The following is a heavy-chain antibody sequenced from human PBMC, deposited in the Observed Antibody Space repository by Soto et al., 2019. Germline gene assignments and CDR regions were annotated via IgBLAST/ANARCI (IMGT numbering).Heavy chain of an antibody. Sequence: SETLSLTCTVSGGSISSYYWSWIRQPPGKGLEWIGYIYYSGSTNYNPSLKSRVTISVDTSKNQFSLKLSSVTAADTAVYYCARDSSSSWYYFDYWGQGTLVTVSS. V-gene: IGHV4-59*01. CDR1: GGSISSYY. J-gene: IGHJ4*02. CDR2: IYYSGST. CDR3: ARDSSSSWYYFDY. D-gene: IGHD6-13*01.